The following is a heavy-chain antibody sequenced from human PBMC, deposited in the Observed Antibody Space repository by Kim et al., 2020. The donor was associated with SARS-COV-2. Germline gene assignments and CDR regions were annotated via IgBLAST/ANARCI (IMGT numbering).Heavy chain of an antibody. V-gene: IGHV3-15*01. Sequence: GGSLRLSCAASGFTFSDAWMTWIRQAPGKGLEWVGRIKGKTDGGTTGYAASVKGRFTISRDNSKNTLYLQMNSVKTEDTGVYYCTTAKRAGTFGYWGQGTLVAVSS. CDR2: IKGKTDGGTT. D-gene: IGHD1-1*01. J-gene: IGHJ4*02. CDR3: TTAKRAGTFGY. CDR1: GFTFSDAW.